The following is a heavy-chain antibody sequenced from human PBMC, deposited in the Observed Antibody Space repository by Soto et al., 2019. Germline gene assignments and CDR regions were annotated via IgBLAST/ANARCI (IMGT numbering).Heavy chain of an antibody. CDR1: GGSVSSGSYY. CDR2: IYYSGST. Sequence: KPSETLSLTCTVSGGSVSSGSYYWSWIRQPPGKGLEWIGYIYYSGSTNYNPSLKSRVTISVDTSKNQFSLKLSSVTAADTAVYYCARDRSYYDILSTVYYGMDVWGQGTTVTVSS. V-gene: IGHV4-61*01. J-gene: IGHJ6*02. CDR3: ARDRSYYDILSTVYYGMDV. D-gene: IGHD3-9*01.